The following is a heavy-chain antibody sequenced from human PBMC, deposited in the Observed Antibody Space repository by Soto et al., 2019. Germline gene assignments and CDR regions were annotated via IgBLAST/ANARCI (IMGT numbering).Heavy chain of an antibody. V-gene: IGHV1-46*01. CDR2: SNPSGGST. D-gene: IGHD3-22*01. Sequence: QVQLVQSGAEVKKPGASVKVSCKASGYIFTNHYIHWVRQAPGQGLEWMGISNPSGGSTNYLQKFQDRLTMTRDTSTSTVYMELSSLRSEDTAVYFCAGADYYDSSGFYYDCWGQGSLVTVSS. CDR1: GYIFTNHY. J-gene: IGHJ4*02. CDR3: AGADYYDSSGFYYDC.